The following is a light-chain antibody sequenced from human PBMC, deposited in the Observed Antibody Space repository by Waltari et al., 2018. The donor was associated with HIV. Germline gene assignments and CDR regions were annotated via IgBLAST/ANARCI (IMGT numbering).Light chain of an antibody. CDR3: QQYYTTLT. Sequence: DIVMTQSPDSLGVSLGERATINCKSSQSVLYSSNNKNYLAWYQQKPGQPPKLLIYWASTRESGVPDRFSGSGSGTDFTLTISSLQAEDVAVYYCQQYYTTLTFGPGTTVDIK. CDR1: QSVLYSSNNKNY. V-gene: IGKV4-1*01. CDR2: WAS. J-gene: IGKJ3*01.